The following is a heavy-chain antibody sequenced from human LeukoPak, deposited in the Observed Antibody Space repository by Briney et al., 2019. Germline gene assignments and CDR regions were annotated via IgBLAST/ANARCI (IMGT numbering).Heavy chain of an antibody. V-gene: IGHV1-3*03. CDR3: ARDEFPYGSGSYYNPYYFDY. J-gene: IGHJ4*02. D-gene: IGHD3-10*01. CDR2: INAGNGYT. Sequence: ASVKVSCKASGYTFTSYAMHWVRQAPGQRLEWMGWINAGNGYTKYSQEFQGRVTITRDTSASTAYMELSSLRSEDMAVYYCARDEFPYGSGSYYNPYYFDYWGQGTLVTVSS. CDR1: GYTFTSYA.